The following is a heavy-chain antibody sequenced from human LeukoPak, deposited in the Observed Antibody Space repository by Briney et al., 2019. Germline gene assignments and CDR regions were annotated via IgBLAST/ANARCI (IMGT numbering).Heavy chain of an antibody. Sequence: SVKVSCKASGNSISNYAVSWVRQAPGQGFEWMGGIIPIFGTADYAQKFQGRVTITADQSTSTTYMALSSLKSKDTATYYCTTRACHAGGCSSSFYYYYGLHFWGQGTTVSVSS. CDR2: IIPIFGTA. V-gene: IGHV1-69*01. CDR3: TTRACHAGGCSSSFYYYYGLHF. D-gene: IGHD3-16*01. CDR1: GNSISNYA. J-gene: IGHJ6*02.